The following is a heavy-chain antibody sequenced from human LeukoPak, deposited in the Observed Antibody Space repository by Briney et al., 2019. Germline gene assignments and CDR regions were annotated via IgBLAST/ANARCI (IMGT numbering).Heavy chain of an antibody. V-gene: IGHV4-59*08. D-gene: IGHD3-9*01. Sequence: KPSETLSLTCTVSGASITNNFWTWIRQPPGKGLEWIGYIYSSGSANYSPSLKSRVIISADTSKNQISLNLTSVTAADTALYFCARHRDYFDTWGHGTLVTVSS. J-gene: IGHJ4*01. CDR3: ARHRDYFDT. CDR2: IYSSGSA. CDR1: GASITNNF.